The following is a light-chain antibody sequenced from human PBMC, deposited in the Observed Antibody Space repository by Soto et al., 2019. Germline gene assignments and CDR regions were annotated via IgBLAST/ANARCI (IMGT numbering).Light chain of an antibody. CDR1: RGISDY. J-gene: IGKJ1*01. CDR2: AAS. Sequence: DIQMTQSPSSLSASVGDRVTITCRASRGISDYLAWYQQKPGQVPKLLIFAASILRSGVPSRFGGRGSGTNFTLTISGLQPEDVATYYCQKYNSAPQTFGQGTKVDI. CDR3: QKYNSAPQT. V-gene: IGKV1-27*01.